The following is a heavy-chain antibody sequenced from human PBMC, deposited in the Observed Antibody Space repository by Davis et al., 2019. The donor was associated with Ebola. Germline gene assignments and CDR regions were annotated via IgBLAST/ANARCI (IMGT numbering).Heavy chain of an antibody. CDR1: GFTFNNAW. V-gene: IGHV3-73*01. Sequence: GGSLRLSCAASGFTFNNAWMSWVRQASGKGPEWVGRIRTRSNRYATAYAASVKGRFTVSRDDSKNVAYLQMNSLKTDDTAVYYCTRLDYGMDAWGQGTTVSVSS. CDR2: IRTRSNRYAT. CDR3: TRLDYGMDA. J-gene: IGHJ6*02.